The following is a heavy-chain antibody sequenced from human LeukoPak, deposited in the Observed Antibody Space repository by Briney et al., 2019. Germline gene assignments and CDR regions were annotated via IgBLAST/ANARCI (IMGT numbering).Heavy chain of an antibody. Sequence: GESLKTSCKGSGYTFTSYWIGWVRQMPGKGLEWMGIIYPGDSDTRYSPSFQGQVTISADRSISTTYLQWSSLKASDTAMYYCARPLDAVAGTSSDYWGQGTLVTVSS. J-gene: IGHJ4*02. D-gene: IGHD6-19*01. V-gene: IGHV5-51*01. CDR1: GYTFTSYW. CDR3: ARPLDAVAGTSSDY. CDR2: IYPGDSDT.